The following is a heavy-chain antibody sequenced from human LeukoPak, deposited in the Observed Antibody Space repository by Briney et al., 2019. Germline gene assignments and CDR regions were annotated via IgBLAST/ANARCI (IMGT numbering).Heavy chain of an antibody. Sequence: PGGSLRLSCAASGFTFSSYAMSWVRQAPGKGLEWVSAISGSGGSTYYADSVKGRFTISRDNSKNTLYLQMNSLRAEDTAVYYCAKDPRPGFGVGIDAFDIWGQGTMVTVSS. V-gene: IGHV3-23*01. CDR3: AKDPRPGFGVGIDAFDI. CDR2: ISGSGGST. D-gene: IGHD3-3*01. J-gene: IGHJ3*02. CDR1: GFTFSSYA.